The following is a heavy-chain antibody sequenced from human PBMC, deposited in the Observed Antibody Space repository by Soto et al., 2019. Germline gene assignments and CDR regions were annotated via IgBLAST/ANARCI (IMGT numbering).Heavy chain of an antibody. CDR1: GYTFTSYG. CDR3: ARDTYGSGAAY. Sequence: QVQLVQSGAEVKKPGASVKVSCKASGYTFTSYGISWVRQAPGQGLEWMGWISAYNGDTNYAQKLQGRVTTTTDTSTSTAYMERRSLRPADTAVYYCARDTYGSGAAYWGQGTLVTVSS. D-gene: IGHD3-10*01. V-gene: IGHV1-18*01. CDR2: ISAYNGDT. J-gene: IGHJ4*02.